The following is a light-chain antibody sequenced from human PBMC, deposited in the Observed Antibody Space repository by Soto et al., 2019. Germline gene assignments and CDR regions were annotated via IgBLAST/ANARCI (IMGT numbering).Light chain of an antibody. Sequence: EIVLTQSPGTLSLSPGERATLSCRASQSVSSSYLAWYQQKPGQAPRLLIYGASSRATGIPDMFRGSGSGTDFTLTISRLEPEDFAVYYCQQYGSSPWTFGQGTKVEIK. CDR3: QQYGSSPWT. J-gene: IGKJ1*01. CDR2: GAS. CDR1: QSVSSSY. V-gene: IGKV3-20*01.